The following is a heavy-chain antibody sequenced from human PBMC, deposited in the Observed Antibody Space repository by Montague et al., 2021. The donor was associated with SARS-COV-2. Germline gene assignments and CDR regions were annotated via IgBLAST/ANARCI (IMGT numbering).Heavy chain of an antibody. CDR1: GFTFTNFA. CDR3: ASSYGFWYFAY. Sequence: SLRLSCAASGFTFTNFAMTWVRQAPGKGLEWVSSIDTSGGGTYYADSVKGRFTISRDNSRNTVYLQLNSLRAEDTALYYCASSYGFWYFAYWGQGTLVTVSS. V-gene: IGHV3-23*01. CDR2: IDTSGGGT. D-gene: IGHD4-17*01. J-gene: IGHJ4*02.